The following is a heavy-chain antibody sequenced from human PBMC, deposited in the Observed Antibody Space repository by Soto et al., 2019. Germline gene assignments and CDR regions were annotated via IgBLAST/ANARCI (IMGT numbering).Heavy chain of an antibody. J-gene: IGHJ3*02. CDR1: GSSISIRVYY. V-gene: IGHV4-31*03. CDR3: ARVIDTVATGGNAFDI. CDR2: IYYSGST. D-gene: IGHD5-12*01. Sequence: PSVTLSLTCTVSGSSISIRVYYWIWHSQHPGKGLEWIGYIYYSGSTYYNPSLKSRITISVDTSKNQFSLKLSSVTAADTAVYYCARVIDTVATGGNAFDIWGQGTMVT.